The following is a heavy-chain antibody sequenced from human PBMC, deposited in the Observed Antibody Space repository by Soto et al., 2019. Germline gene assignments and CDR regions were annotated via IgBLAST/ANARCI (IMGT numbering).Heavy chain of an antibody. Sequence: GGSLRLSCAASGFTFSSYAMHWVRQAPGKGLEWVAVISYDGSNKYYADSVKGRFTISRDNSKNTLYLQMNSLRAEDTAAYYCARDKTYDSSGYYHYYYYYGMDVWGQGTTVTVSS. J-gene: IGHJ6*02. CDR2: ISYDGSNK. V-gene: IGHV3-30-3*01. CDR3: ARDKTYDSSGYYHYYYYYGMDV. CDR1: GFTFSSYA. D-gene: IGHD3-22*01.